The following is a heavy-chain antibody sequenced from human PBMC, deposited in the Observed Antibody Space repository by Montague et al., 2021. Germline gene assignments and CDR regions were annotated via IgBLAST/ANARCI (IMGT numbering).Heavy chain of an antibody. D-gene: IGHD7-27*01. Sequence: SETLSLTCTATGGSISEFYWSWIRQSPEKGLEWIGYIYDSGTTNYNPSLKSRVTISADTSMNQFSLNLRSVTAADTAVYFCARRLGIRAPFDYWGQGTLVTVSS. CDR3: ARRLGIRAPFDY. V-gene: IGHV4-59*08. J-gene: IGHJ4*02. CDR2: IYDSGTT. CDR1: GGSISEFY.